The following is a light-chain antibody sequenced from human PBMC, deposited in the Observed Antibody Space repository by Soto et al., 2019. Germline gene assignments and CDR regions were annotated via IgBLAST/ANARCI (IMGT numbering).Light chain of an antibody. CDR3: QQRSNWPPLT. Sequence: EIVLKQSPATLSLSPGERANLSCRASQSVNSYLAWYQQKPGQAPRLLIYDASNRATGIPARFSGSGSGTDFTLTISSLEPEDFAVYYCQQRSNWPPLTFGGGTKVEIK. CDR1: QSVNSY. V-gene: IGKV3-11*01. CDR2: DAS. J-gene: IGKJ4*01.